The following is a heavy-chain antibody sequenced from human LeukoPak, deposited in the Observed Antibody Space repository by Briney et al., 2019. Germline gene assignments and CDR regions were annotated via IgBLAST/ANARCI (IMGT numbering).Heavy chain of an antibody. D-gene: IGHD3-10*01. Sequence: PSETLSLTCAVYGGSFSGYYWSWIRQPPGKGLEWIGEINHSGSTNYNPSLKSRVTISVDTSKNQFSLKLSSVTAADTAVYYCARGRQYYYGSGRPRAPFDYWGQGTLATVSS. CDR3: ARGRQYYYGSGRPRAPFDY. J-gene: IGHJ4*02. V-gene: IGHV4-34*01. CDR2: INHSGST. CDR1: GGSFSGYY.